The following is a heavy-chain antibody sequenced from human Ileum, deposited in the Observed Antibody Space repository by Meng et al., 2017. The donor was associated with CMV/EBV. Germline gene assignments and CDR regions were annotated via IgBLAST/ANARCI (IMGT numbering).Heavy chain of an antibody. CDR1: GFTFSDSS. V-gene: IGHV3-48*04. CDR2: ISSSGSVI. D-gene: IGHD3-3*01. J-gene: IGHJ4*02. Sequence: GESLKISCTASGFTFSDSSMNWVRRAPGKGLEWVSYISSSGSVIYYADTVRGRFTISRDNAKKSLYLQMNSLRAEDTAIYYCAQGDFWSGPPYYLDYWGQGTLVTVSS. CDR3: AQGDFWSGPPYYLDY.